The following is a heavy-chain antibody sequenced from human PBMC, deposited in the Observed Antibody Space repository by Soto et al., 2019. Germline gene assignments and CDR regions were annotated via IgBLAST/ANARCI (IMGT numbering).Heavy chain of an antibody. CDR1: GVTFSKYG. CDR3: ARDDDNDANALDY. CDR2: IWNDGIRK. Sequence: GGSLRLSCAASGVTFSKYGRHWIRQPPGKGLEWVELIWNDGIRKVYVDSVKGRFTISRDNSKNTLDLQMNNLRDEDTAVYYCARDDDNDANALDYWGPGTLVTVSS. V-gene: IGHV3-33*01. J-gene: IGHJ4*02.